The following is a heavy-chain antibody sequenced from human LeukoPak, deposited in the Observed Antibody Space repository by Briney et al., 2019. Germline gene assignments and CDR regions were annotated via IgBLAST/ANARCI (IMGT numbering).Heavy chain of an antibody. CDR2: IYYSGST. J-gene: IGHJ3*02. Sequence: PSETLSLTCTVPGGSISSYYWSWIRQPPGKGLEWIGYIYYSGSTNYNPSLKSRVTISVDTSKNQFSLKLSSVTAADTAVYYCARILVRGVIPYLDDAFDIWGQGTMVTVSS. CDR1: GGSISSYY. CDR3: ARILVRGVIPYLDDAFDI. V-gene: IGHV4-59*01. D-gene: IGHD3-10*01.